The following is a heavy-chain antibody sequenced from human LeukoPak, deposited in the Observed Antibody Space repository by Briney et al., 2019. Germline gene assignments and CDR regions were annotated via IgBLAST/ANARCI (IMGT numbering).Heavy chain of an antibody. Sequence: ASVKVSCKASGYTFTGYYMHWVRQAPGQGLEWMGWINPNSGGTNYAQKFQGRVTMTRDTSISTAYMELSRLRSDDTAVYYCARDIGRYYYDSSGYYSNWFDPWGQGTLVTVSS. V-gene: IGHV1-2*02. CDR1: GYTFTGYY. J-gene: IGHJ5*02. D-gene: IGHD3-22*01. CDR2: INPNSGGT. CDR3: ARDIGRYYYDSSGYYSNWFDP.